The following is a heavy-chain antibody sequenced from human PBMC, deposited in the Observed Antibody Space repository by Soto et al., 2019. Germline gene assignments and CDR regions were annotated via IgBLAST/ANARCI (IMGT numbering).Heavy chain of an antibody. D-gene: IGHD3-3*01. CDR1: GFIFSDYY. CDR2: ISTRGGAI. V-gene: IGHV3-11*01. J-gene: IGHJ4*02. Sequence: GGSLRLSCAASGFIFSDYYMSWVRQAPGKGLEWISYISTRGGAIHYADSVEGRFTISRDNAKNSVYLQMNNLTAEDTAVYFCARDQLETVSIPFDYWGQGTLVTVSS. CDR3: ARDQLETVSIPFDY.